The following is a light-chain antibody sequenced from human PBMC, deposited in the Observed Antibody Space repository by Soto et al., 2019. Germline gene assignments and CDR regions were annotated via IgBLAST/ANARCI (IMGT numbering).Light chain of an antibody. CDR1: YSDIGAYNY. CDR2: EVS. Sequence: QSALTQPPSASGSPGQSVTIPCTGTYSDIGAYNYVSWYQQRPGEAPKLIIYEVSKRPSGVPDRFFASKSGNTASLTVSGLQSDDEANYYCSSFRGTSSFVFGTGTKLTVL. CDR3: SSFRGTSSFV. V-gene: IGLV2-8*01. J-gene: IGLJ1*01.